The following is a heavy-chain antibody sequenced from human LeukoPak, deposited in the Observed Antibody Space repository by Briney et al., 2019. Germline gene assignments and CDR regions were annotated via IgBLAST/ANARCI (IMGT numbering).Heavy chain of an antibody. D-gene: IGHD6-19*01. J-gene: IGHJ4*02. CDR1: GFTFTTCA. CDR2: IRYDGNNK. V-gene: IGHV3-30*02. Sequence: GGSLRLSCAASGFTFTTCAMHWVRQAPGKGLEWVAYIRYDGNNKNYADSVKGRFTISRDNSKNTLYLQMNSLRAEDTAVYYCAHYSSGWYGRFDYWGQGTLVTVSS. CDR3: AHYSSGWYGRFDY.